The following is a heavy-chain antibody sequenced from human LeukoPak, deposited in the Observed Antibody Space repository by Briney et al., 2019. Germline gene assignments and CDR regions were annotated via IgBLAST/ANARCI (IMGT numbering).Heavy chain of an antibody. CDR2: IIPIFGIA. Sequence: SVTVSCTASGGTFSSYAISWVRQAPGQGLEWMGRIIPIFGIANYAQKFQGRVTITADKSTSTAYMELSSLRSEDTAVYYCATGQTPRYYYDSSGNWGQGTLVTVSS. CDR3: ATGQTPRYYYDSSGN. V-gene: IGHV1-69*04. D-gene: IGHD3-22*01. CDR1: GGTFSSYA. J-gene: IGHJ4*02.